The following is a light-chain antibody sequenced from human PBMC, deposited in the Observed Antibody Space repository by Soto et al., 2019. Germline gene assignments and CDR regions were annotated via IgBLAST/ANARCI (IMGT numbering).Light chain of an antibody. Sequence: QSVLTQPASVSGSPGQSITISCAGTRNAVGSGSHNLVSWYQHRPGQAPKLMMYEGSTPPSGVSLRFSGSKSGSMASLTVSGLQAEDEAYYYCCSYAGSFTYVFGSGTKLTVL. J-gene: IGLJ1*01. CDR1: RNAVGSGSHNL. V-gene: IGLV2-23*01. CDR3: CSYAGSFTYV. CDR2: EGS.